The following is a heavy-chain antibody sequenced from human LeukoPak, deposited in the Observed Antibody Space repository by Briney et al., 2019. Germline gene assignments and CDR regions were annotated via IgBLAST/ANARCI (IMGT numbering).Heavy chain of an antibody. Sequence: GGSLRLSCAASGFTFTNHAMSWVRQAPGKGLEWVSTISGSGGGTYYADSVKGRCTISRDNSNNTLYLQMNSLRAEDTAVYYCARAGWGTIGIHYFASWGQGTLVTVFS. CDR3: ARAGWGTIGIHYFAS. J-gene: IGHJ4*02. CDR2: ISGSGGGT. V-gene: IGHV3-23*01. D-gene: IGHD3-16*01. CDR1: GFTFTNHA.